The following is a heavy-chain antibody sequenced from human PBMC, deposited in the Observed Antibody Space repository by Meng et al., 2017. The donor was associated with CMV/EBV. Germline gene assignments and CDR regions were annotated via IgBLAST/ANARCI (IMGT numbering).Heavy chain of an antibody. J-gene: IGHJ3*02. CDR1: GFTFSDYY. V-gene: IGHV3-11*01. D-gene: IGHD3-10*01. Sequence: GGSLRLSCAASGFTFSDYYMSWIRQAPEKGPEWVSYITNSGNTIYDADSVKGRFSISRDNARNSLYLQMNSLRAEDTAVYYCARKRSQVSGSAFDIWGHGTMVTVSS. CDR3: ARKRSQVSGSAFDI. CDR2: ITNSGNTI.